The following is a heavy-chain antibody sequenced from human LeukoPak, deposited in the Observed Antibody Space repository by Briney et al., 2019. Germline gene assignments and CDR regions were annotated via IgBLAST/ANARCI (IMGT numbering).Heavy chain of an antibody. CDR3: VREGDTLAYGVVYYMDV. CDR1: GFLFTGQF. Sequence: ASVKVSCKVSGFLFTGQFIHWVRQAPGQGLEWMGWVNPKSGGTNSAPKFRGRVTMTVDTSITTIYMELRSLRSEDTAVYYCVREGDTLAYGVVYYMDVWGTGTTVTVTS. J-gene: IGHJ6*03. V-gene: IGHV1-2*02. D-gene: IGHD3-22*01. CDR2: VNPKSGGT.